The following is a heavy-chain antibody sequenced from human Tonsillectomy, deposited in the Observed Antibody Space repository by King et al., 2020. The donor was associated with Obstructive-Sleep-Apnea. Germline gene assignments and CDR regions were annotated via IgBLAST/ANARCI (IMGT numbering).Heavy chain of an antibody. Sequence: QLQESGPGLVKPSETLSLTCTVSGGSISSSSYYWGWIRQPPGKGLEWIGSINYSGYTYYNPSLKSRVSTSVDTSKNHFSLKLTSVTAADTAVYYCARDRLGDNWFDPWGQGTLSPSPQ. V-gene: IGHV4-39*07. J-gene: IGHJ5*02. CDR3: ARDRLGDNWFDP. CDR2: INYSGYT. D-gene: IGHD2-21*01. CDR1: GGSISSSSYY.